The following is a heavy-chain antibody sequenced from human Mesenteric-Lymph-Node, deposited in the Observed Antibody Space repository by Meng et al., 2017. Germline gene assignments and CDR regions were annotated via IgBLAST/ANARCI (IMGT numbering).Heavy chain of an antibody. CDR1: GFTFSSYW. CDR3: ARDAYSSSWSDY. J-gene: IGHJ4*02. D-gene: IGHD6-13*01. Sequence: GESLKISCAASGFTFSSYWMSWVRQAPGKGLEWVANIKQDGSEKYYVDSVKGRFTISRDNAKNSLYLQMNSLRAEDTAVYYCARDAYSSSWSDYWGQGTLVTVPS. V-gene: IGHV3-7*01. CDR2: IKQDGSEK.